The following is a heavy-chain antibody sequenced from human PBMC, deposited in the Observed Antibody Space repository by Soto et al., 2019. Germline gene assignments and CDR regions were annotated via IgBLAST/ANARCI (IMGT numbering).Heavy chain of an antibody. D-gene: IGHD2-2*01. Sequence: EVQLVESGGGLVQPGGSLRLSCVVSGLTFSNYWMSWVRQAPGKGLEWGDNINQDGSESYYVDSVKGRFTISRDNAKNSLYLQMTSLRAEDTAVYYCARPARECSSPGCANWGQGTLVTVSS. CDR3: ARPARECSSPGCAN. J-gene: IGHJ4*02. CDR1: GLTFSNYW. V-gene: IGHV3-7*01. CDR2: INQDGSES.